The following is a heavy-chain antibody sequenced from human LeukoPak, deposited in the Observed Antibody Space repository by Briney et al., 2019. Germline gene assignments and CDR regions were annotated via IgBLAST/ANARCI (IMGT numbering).Heavy chain of an antibody. CDR3: ARTRYNQGYTYYFVF. D-gene: IGHD3-16*02. J-gene: IGHJ4*01. V-gene: IGHV5-51*01. CDR1: GYSFSTYW. Sequence: GESLKLSCQGSGYSFSTYWIAWVRQIPGKGLEWMGILYPDGSTTRYTPSFQDRVTISADKSIHTAYMQLSSLKASDSAMYYCARTRYNQGYTYYFVFWGQGTLVTASS. CDR2: LYPDGSTT.